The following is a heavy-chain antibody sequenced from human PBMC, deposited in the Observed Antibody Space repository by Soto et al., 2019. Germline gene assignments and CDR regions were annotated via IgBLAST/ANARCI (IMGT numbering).Heavy chain of an antibody. V-gene: IGHV4-59*08. D-gene: IGHD6-19*01. CDR3: ARLRIAVAATTGGWFDP. Sequence: PSETLSLTCTVSGGSISSYYWSRIRQPPGKGLEWIGYIYYSGSTNYNPSLKSRVTISVDTSKNQFSLKLSSVTAADTAVYYCARLRIAVAATTGGWFDPWGQGTLVTVS. J-gene: IGHJ5*02. CDR2: IYYSGST. CDR1: GGSISSYY.